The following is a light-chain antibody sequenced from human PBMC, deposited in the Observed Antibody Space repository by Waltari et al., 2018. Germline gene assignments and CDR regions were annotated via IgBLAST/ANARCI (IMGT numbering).Light chain of an antibody. Sequence: QSALTQPPSASGSPGQSVTISCTGTSSDVGSFDYVSWYQQHPGQTPKLLIYNVRQRPSGVPTRFSGSKSGNTASLIVSGLQADDEADYYCSSYAGSNIVFGGGTKLTVL. CDR3: SSYAGSNIV. CDR1: SSDVGSFDY. J-gene: IGLJ2*01. V-gene: IGLV2-8*01. CDR2: NVR.